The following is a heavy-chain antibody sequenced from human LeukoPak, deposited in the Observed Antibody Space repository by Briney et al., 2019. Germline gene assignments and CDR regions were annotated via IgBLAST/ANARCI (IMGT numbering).Heavy chain of an antibody. Sequence: SETLSLTCTVSGGSISSYYWSWIRQPPGKELEWIGYIYYSGSTNYNPSLKSRVTISVDTSKNQFSLKLSSVTAADTAVYYCARVGPYSTSSDYFDYWGQGTLVTVSS. V-gene: IGHV4-59*01. J-gene: IGHJ4*02. CDR2: IYYSGST. CDR3: ARVGPYSTSSDYFDY. CDR1: GGSISSYY. D-gene: IGHD6-6*01.